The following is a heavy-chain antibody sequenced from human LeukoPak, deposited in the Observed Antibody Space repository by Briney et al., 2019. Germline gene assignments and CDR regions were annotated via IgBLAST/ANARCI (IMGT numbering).Heavy chain of an antibody. CDR1: GYTFTSYG. Sequence: ASVKVSCKASGYTFTSYGISWVRQAPGQGLEWMGWISAYNGNTNYAQKLQGRVTMTTDTSTSTAYMELRSLRSDDTAVYHCARAPQYYYDSSGYTAEYFQHWGQGTLVTVSS. CDR3: ARAPQYYYDSSGYTAEYFQH. V-gene: IGHV1-18*01. CDR2: ISAYNGNT. J-gene: IGHJ1*01. D-gene: IGHD3-22*01.